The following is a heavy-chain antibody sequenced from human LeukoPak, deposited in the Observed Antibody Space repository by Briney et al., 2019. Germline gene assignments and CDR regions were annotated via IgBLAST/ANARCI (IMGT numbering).Heavy chain of an antibody. V-gene: IGHV3-33*01. D-gene: IGHD5-12*01. J-gene: IGHJ6*04. CDR1: GFFFGNFD. CDR2: IGYDGSEK. CDR3: ARRSGYSLDV. Sequence: GGSLRLSCAASGFFFGNFDMDWVRQAPGKGLQWVASIGYDGSEKSYADSMKGRLILSRDNSKNTVFLQMNNLRVEDTALYYCARRSGYSLDVWGEGTTVTVSS.